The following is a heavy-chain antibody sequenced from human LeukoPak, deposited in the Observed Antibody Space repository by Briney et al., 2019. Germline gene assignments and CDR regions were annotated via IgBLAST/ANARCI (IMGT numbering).Heavy chain of an antibody. CDR1: GFTFSDAW. CDR3: ATDFYDTN. CDR2: IRRNSDGGTI. J-gene: IGHJ4*02. Sequence: GGSLRLSCATSGFTFSDAWMNWVRQAPGKGLEWVGRIRRNSDGGTIDYAAPVKGRFALSRDDSKNTLYLHMSSLQTEDTAMYYCATDFYDTNWGQGTLVTVSS. V-gene: IGHV3-15*07. D-gene: IGHD3-22*01.